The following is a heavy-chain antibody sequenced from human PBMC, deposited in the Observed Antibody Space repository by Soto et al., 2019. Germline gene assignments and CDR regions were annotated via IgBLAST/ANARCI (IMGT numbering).Heavy chain of an antibody. CDR2: ISPSGSP. D-gene: IGHD2-8*01. V-gene: IGHV4-30-2*01. CDR1: RGSVSSGGYS. CDR3: TRGVLA. J-gene: IGHJ5*02. Sequence: SETLSLTCSVSRGSVSSGGYSWSWIRQAPGKGLEWIGFISPSGSPAYNPSLKSRVSISVDTSNNQISLEVSSVTAADTAVYYCTRGVLAWGPGTLVTVSS.